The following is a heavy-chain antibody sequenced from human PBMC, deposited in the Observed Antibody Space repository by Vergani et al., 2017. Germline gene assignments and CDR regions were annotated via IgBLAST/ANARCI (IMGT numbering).Heavy chain of an antibody. CDR3: AKGSRIVVAESIE. V-gene: IGHV3-30*02. D-gene: IGHD3-22*01. CDR2: IRYDGSNK. Sequence: QVQLVESGGGVVQPGRSLRLSCAASGFTFSSYGMHWVRQAPGKGLEWVAFIRYDGSNKYYADSVKGRFTISRDNSKNTLYLQMNSLRAEDTAVYYCAKGSRIVVAESIEWGQGSLVTVSS. CDR1: GFTFSSYG. J-gene: IGHJ4*02.